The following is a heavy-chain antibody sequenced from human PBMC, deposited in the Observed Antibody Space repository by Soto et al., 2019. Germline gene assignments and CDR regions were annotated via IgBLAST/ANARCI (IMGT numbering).Heavy chain of an antibody. V-gene: IGHV4-34*01. CDR3: AGRGVGAAAVGVRFDP. CDR2: INHSGST. D-gene: IGHD6-13*01. Sequence: SETLSLTRAVYGGSFRGFYWSWIRQPPGKGLEWIGEINHSGSTNYNPSLKSRVTISLDTSKNQFSLNLSSVTAADTAVYFCAGRGVGAAAVGVRFDPWGQGTLVTVSS. J-gene: IGHJ5*02. CDR1: GGSFRGFY.